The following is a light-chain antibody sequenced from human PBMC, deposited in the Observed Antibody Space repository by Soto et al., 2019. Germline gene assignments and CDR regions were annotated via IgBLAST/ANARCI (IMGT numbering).Light chain of an antibody. J-gene: IGKJ4*01. Sequence: DIQMTQSPSTLSASVGDRVTITCRASQSISRDLNWYQQKPGKAPNLLIYAASTLESGVPSRFSGSGSGTDFTLTISSLQLEDFATYYCQQNYSTPLAFGGGTKVDIK. V-gene: IGKV1-39*01. CDR3: QQNYSTPLA. CDR1: QSISRD. CDR2: AAS.